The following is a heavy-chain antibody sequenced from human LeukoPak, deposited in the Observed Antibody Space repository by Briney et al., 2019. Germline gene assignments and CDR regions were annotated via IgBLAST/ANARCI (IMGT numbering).Heavy chain of an antibody. CDR2: ISGSGGST. D-gene: IGHD3-3*01. V-gene: IGHV3-23*01. Sequence: GGSLRLSCAASGFTFSSYAMSWVRQGPGKGLEWVSAISGSGGSTYYADSVTGRFTISRDNSKNTLYLQMNSLRAEDTAVYYCAKVTYYDFWSGYGYWGQGTLVTVSS. CDR1: GFTFSSYA. J-gene: IGHJ4*02. CDR3: AKVTYYDFWSGYGY.